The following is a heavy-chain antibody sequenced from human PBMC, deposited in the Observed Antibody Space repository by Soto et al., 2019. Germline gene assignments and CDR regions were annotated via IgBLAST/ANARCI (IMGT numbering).Heavy chain of an antibody. CDR3: ARPYYYDSSGYWWLDY. CDR1: GYTFTTYG. D-gene: IGHD3-22*01. Sequence: ASVKVSCKASGYTFTTYGISWVRQAPGQGLEWMGWISAYNGNTNYAQKLQGRVTMTTDTSTSTAYMELRSLRSDDTAVYYRARPYYYDSSGYWWLDYWGQGTLVTVS. V-gene: IGHV1-18*01. J-gene: IGHJ4*02. CDR2: ISAYNGNT.